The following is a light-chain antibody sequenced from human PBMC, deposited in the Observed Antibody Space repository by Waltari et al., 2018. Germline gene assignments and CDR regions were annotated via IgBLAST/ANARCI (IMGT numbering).Light chain of an antibody. CDR3: QQRGT. V-gene: IGKV3-11*01. Sequence: EIVLTQSPVTLSLSPAERATLPGRASQSLMSYSDWHQQKPGQAPRFLIYDTSNRATGIPPRFSGSGSGTDFTLTMSSLEAEDFGVYSCQQRGTFGQGTKVEIK. CDR1: QSLMSY. J-gene: IGKJ1*01. CDR2: DTS.